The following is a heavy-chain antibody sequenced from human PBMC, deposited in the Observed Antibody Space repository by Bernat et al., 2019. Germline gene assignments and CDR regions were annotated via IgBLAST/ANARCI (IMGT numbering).Heavy chain of an antibody. Sequence: QVQLQESGPGLVKPSETLSLTCTVSGGSISSDYWNWIRQPPGKGLEWIGYIYYSGSTYYNPSLQSRVTISVETSKNQFSLSLSSVTAADTAVYYCARRAYDSSGYHYVWYFDLWGRGTLVTVSS. D-gene: IGHD3-22*01. J-gene: IGHJ2*01. V-gene: IGHV4-59*08. CDR2: IYYSGST. CDR1: GGSISSDY. CDR3: ARRAYDSSGYHYVWYFDL.